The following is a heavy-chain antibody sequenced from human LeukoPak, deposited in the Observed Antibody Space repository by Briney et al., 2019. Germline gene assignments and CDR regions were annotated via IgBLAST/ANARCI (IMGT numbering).Heavy chain of an antibody. Sequence: PGGSLRLSCAASGFTVSSNYMNWVRQAPGKGLEWVSVIYGGGNIYYADSVKGRFTISRDNSKTTLSLQMNSLRVEDTAVYYCAKDGAYINYQYYFDSWGRGTLVTVSS. J-gene: IGHJ4*02. D-gene: IGHD4-11*01. CDR3: AKDGAYINYQYYFDS. CDR1: GFTVSSNY. CDR2: IYGGGNI. V-gene: IGHV3-53*05.